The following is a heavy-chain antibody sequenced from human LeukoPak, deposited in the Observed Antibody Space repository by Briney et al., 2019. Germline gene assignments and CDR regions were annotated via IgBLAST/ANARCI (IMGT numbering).Heavy chain of an antibody. CDR2: THPDGSSA. CDR1: GFTFSSYL. Sequence: PGGSLRLSCAASGFTFSSYLMHWVRQAPGKGLMWVSRTHPDGSSAVYADSVKGRFTISRDNAKNSLYLQMNSLRAEDTAVYYCARDSSGWYPNYYMDVWGKGTTVTVSS. V-gene: IGHV3-74*01. CDR3: ARDSSGWYPNYYMDV. J-gene: IGHJ6*03. D-gene: IGHD6-19*01.